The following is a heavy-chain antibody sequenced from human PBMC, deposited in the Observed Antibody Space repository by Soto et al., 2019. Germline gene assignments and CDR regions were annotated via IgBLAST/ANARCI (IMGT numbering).Heavy chain of an antibody. D-gene: IGHD5-18*01. CDR1: GFSLSTSGVG. Sequence: QITLKESGPTLVKPTQTLTLTCTFSGFSLSTSGVGVGWIRQPPGKALEWLALIYWDDDKRYSPSLKSRLTITKDTSKNQVVLTMTNMDPVDTATSYCAHSSPPQDSYGSGDFDYWGQGTLVTVSS. J-gene: IGHJ4*02. V-gene: IGHV2-5*02. CDR2: IYWDDDK. CDR3: AHSSPPQDSYGSGDFDY.